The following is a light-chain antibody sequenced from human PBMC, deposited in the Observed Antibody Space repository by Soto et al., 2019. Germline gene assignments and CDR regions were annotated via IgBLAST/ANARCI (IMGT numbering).Light chain of an antibody. V-gene: IGKV1-27*01. Sequence: DIQMTQSPSSLSASIGDRVTITCRASQDIAHYLAWYQQKPGKVPQVLISSASTLHSGVSSRFSGSGSGTDFTLTINSLQPEDVATYYCQMYNSAPITFGQGTRL. CDR1: QDIAHY. J-gene: IGKJ5*01. CDR2: SAS. CDR3: QMYNSAPIT.